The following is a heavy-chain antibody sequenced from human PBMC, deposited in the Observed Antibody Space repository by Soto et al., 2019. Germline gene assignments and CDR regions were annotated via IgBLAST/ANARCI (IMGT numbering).Heavy chain of an antibody. D-gene: IGHD2-2*01. CDR3: ARAPPSIVGSTSCYDY. Sequence: GASVKVSCKASGGTFSSYAISWVRQAPGQGLEWMGGIIPIFGTANYAQKFQGRVTITADKSTSTAYMELSSLRSEDTAVYYCARAPPSIVGSTSCYDYWGQGTLVTVSS. CDR1: GGTFSSYA. V-gene: IGHV1-69*06. J-gene: IGHJ4*02. CDR2: IIPIFGTA.